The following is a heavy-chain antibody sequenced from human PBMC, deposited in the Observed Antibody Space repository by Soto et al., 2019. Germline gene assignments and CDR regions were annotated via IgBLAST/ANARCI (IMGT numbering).Heavy chain of an antibody. CDR3: ARDSPPVDY. CDR1: GYTFTSYA. Sequence: ASVKVSCKASGYTFTSYAMSWVRQAPGQGLEWMGWTSAYNGNTKYAQKFQGRVTMTTDTSTSTAYMELRSLRSDDTAVYYCARDSPPVDYWGQGTLVTVSS. V-gene: IGHV1-18*01. CDR2: TSAYNGNT. J-gene: IGHJ4*02.